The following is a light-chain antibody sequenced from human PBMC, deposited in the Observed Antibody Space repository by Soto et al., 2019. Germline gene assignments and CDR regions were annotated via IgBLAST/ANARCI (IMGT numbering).Light chain of an antibody. CDR3: SSYAGSNNWV. Sequence: QSALTQPPSASGSPGQSVTISCTGTSSDVGTYSYVSWYQQYPGKAPKLMIYEVTKRPSGVPDRFSGSKSGNTASLTISGLQAEDEADYYCSSYAGSNNWVFGGGTKLTVL. V-gene: IGLV2-8*01. J-gene: IGLJ3*02. CDR1: SSDVGTYSY. CDR2: EVT.